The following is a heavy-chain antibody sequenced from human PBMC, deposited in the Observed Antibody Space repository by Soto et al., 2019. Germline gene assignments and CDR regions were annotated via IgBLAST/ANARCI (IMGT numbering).Heavy chain of an antibody. V-gene: IGHV4-59*08. J-gene: IGHJ5*02. D-gene: IGHD3-10*01. Sequence: SETLSLTCTVSGGSISSYYWSWIRQPPGKGLEWIGYIYYSGSTNYNPSPKSRVTISVDTSKNQFSLKLSSVTAADTAVYYCARHHPSDYFDPWGQGTLVTVSS. CDR3: ARHHPSDYFDP. CDR2: IYYSGST. CDR1: GGSISSYY.